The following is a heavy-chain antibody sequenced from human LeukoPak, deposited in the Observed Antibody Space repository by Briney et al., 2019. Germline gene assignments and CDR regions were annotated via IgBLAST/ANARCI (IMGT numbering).Heavy chain of an antibody. CDR2: ISSSSSTI. CDR1: GFTFSSYS. CDR3: ARGGVWSGYYYPFDY. Sequence: GGSLRLSCAASGFTFSSYSMNWVRQAPGKGLEWVSYISSSSSTIYYADSVKGRFTISRDNAKNSMYLQMNSLRAEDTAVYYCARGGVWSGYYYPFDYWGQGTLVTVSS. V-gene: IGHV3-48*01. J-gene: IGHJ4*02. D-gene: IGHD3-3*01.